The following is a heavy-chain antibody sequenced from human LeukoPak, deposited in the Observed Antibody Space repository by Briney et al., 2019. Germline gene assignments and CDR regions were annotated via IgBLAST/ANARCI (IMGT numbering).Heavy chain of an antibody. J-gene: IGHJ5*02. Sequence: NASETLSLTCTVSGGSISSNSYYWGWIPQPPGKGLEWIGCIYYSGSTYYNPSLKSRVTLSVDTYKNQFSLKLSSVTAADTAVYYCARTSGWYAGGWFDPWGQGTLVTVSS. D-gene: IGHD6-19*01. V-gene: IGHV4-39*01. CDR3: ARTSGWYAGGWFDP. CDR1: GGSISSNSYY. CDR2: IYYSGST.